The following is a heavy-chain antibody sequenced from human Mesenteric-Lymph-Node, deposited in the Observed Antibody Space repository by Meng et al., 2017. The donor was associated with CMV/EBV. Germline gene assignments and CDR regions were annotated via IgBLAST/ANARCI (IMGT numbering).Heavy chain of an antibody. Sequence: GSLRLSCAVYGGSFSGYYWSWIRQPPGKGLEWIGEINHSGSTNYTPSLKSRVTISVDTSKNQFSLKLSSVTAADTAVYYCARGIRYFDSQNWFDPWGQGTLVTVSS. V-gene: IGHV4-34*01. CDR1: GGSFSGYY. CDR2: INHSGST. J-gene: IGHJ5*02. CDR3: ARGIRYFDSQNWFDP. D-gene: IGHD3-9*01.